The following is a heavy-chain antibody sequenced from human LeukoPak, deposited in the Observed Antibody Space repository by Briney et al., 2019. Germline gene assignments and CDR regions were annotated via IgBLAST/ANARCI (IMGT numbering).Heavy chain of an antibody. CDR3: ARRGLPSFIGDENFDY. Sequence: PGGSLRLSCVASGFTFSGYTMNWVRQAPGKGLEWVSSITSSSSTTSYADSVKGRFTISRNNAKNSLYLQMNSLRDEDTAVYYCARRGLPSFIGDENFDYWGQGTLVTVSS. CDR2: ITSSSSTT. J-gene: IGHJ4*02. V-gene: IGHV3-48*02. D-gene: IGHD5/OR15-5a*01. CDR1: GFTFSGYT.